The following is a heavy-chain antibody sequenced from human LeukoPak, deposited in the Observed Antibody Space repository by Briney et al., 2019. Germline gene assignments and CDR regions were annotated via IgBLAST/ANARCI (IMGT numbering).Heavy chain of an antibody. J-gene: IGHJ6*03. D-gene: IGHD6-13*01. CDR3: AREEGSSWSIYYYYYMDV. CDR2: IKQDGSEK. CDR1: GFTFSSYW. Sequence: GGSLRLSCAASGFTFSSYWMSWVRQAPGKGLEWVANIKQDGSEKYYVDSVKGRFTISRDNAKNSLYLQMNSLRAEDTAVYYCAREEGSSWSIYYYYYMDVWGKGTRSPSP. V-gene: IGHV3-7*01.